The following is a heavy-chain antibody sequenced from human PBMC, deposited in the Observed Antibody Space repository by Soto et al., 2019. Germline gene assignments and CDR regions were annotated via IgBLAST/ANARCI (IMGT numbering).Heavy chain of an antibody. CDR1: GFTFSNYA. CDR2: IRGSGGET. Sequence: PGGSLRLSCIASGFTFSNYAMTWVRQAPGKGMEWVSAIRGSGGETFYADSVQGRFTISRDNSRMTLYLQMNSLRAEDTAVYYCAKGDQERQWVFLHNWGQGTLVPVSS. V-gene: IGHV3-23*01. J-gene: IGHJ4*02. CDR3: AKGDQERQWVFLHN. D-gene: IGHD2-8*01.